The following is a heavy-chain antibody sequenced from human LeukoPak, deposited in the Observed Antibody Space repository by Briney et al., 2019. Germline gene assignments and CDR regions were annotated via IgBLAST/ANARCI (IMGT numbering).Heavy chain of an antibody. CDR2: ISNSGNTI. J-gene: IGHJ4*02. V-gene: IGHV3-48*03. D-gene: IGHD3-16*01. Sequence: GGSLRLSCAASGFIFSNYEMNWVRQAPEKGLEWVSFISNSGNTIYYADSVKGRFTISRDNSKNTLYLQMNSLRAEDTAVYYCARAPYGDNGYTAEVADYWGQGTLVTVSS. CDR1: GFIFSNYE. CDR3: ARAPYGDNGYTAEVADY.